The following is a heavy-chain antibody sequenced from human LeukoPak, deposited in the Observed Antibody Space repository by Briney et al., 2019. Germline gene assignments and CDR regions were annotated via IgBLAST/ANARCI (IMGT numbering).Heavy chain of an antibody. CDR1: GYSISSGYY. J-gene: IGHJ4*02. Sequence: SETLSLTCAVSGYSISSGYYWAWIRQSPGKGLEWIGSIYHSGETYYNSPLKSRVTISVDTPKNQFSLKLTSMTAADTAVYYCARLQLWRNFDYWGQGTLVTVSS. V-gene: IGHV4-38-2*01. D-gene: IGHD1-1*01. CDR3: ARLQLWRNFDY. CDR2: IYHSGET.